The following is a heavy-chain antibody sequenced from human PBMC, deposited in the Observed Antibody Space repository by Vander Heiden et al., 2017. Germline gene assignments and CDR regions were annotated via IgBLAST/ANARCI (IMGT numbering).Heavy chain of an antibody. CDR1: GGSIIGYY. CDR3: GRLFGGYGLMDY. CDR2: VGHSGIA. Sequence: QVQLQESGPRLVKPSETLSITCTVYGGSIIGYYWSWIRQSPGKGLEWIGYVGHSGIANYNPSLKSRVTISVDTSNNQFSLKLTSVTAADTAVYYCGRLFGGYGLMDYWGQGSLVTVSS. V-gene: IGHV4-59*01. J-gene: IGHJ4*02. D-gene: IGHD5-12*01.